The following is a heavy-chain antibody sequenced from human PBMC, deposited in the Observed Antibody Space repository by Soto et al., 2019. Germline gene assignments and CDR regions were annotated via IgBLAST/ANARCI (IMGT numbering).Heavy chain of an antibody. Sequence: GGSLRLSCAASGFTFSSYAMHWVRQAPGKGLEWVAVISYDGSNKYYADSVKGRFTISRDNSKNTLYLQMNSLRAEDTAVYYCARALKIAVAGFDYWGQGTLVTVSS. CDR2: ISYDGSNK. CDR3: ARALKIAVAGFDY. J-gene: IGHJ4*02. CDR1: GFTFSSYA. V-gene: IGHV3-30-3*01. D-gene: IGHD6-19*01.